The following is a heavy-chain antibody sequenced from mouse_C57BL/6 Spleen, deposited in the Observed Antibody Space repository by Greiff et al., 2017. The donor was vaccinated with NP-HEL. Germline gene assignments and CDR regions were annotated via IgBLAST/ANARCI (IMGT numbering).Heavy chain of an antibody. J-gene: IGHJ3*01. D-gene: IGHD2-2*01. V-gene: IGHV5-17*01. CDR1: GFTFSDYG. CDR2: ISSGSSTI. Sequence: EVKLMESGGGLVKPGGSLKLSCAASGFTFSDYGMHWVRQAPEKGLEWVAYISSGSSTIYYADTVKGRFTISRDNAKNTLFLQMTSLRSEDTAMYYCASPIYYGSWFAYWGQGTLVTVSA. CDR3: ASPIYYGSWFAY.